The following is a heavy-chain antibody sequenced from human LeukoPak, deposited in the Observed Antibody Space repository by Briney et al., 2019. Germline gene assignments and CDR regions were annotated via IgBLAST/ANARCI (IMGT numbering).Heavy chain of an antibody. Sequence: PGGSLRLSCAASGFTFSNYAMTWVRQAPGKGLEWISGISGRGGSTYYADSVKGRFTISRDNAKNSLYLQMNSLRAEDTAVYYCARDQSGIAAGALSDWGQGTLVTVSS. V-gene: IGHV3-23*01. J-gene: IGHJ4*02. CDR1: GFTFSNYA. CDR3: ARDQSGIAAGALSD. D-gene: IGHD6-13*01. CDR2: ISGRGGST.